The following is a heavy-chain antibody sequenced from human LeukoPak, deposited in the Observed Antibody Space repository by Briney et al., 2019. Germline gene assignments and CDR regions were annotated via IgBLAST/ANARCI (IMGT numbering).Heavy chain of an antibody. V-gene: IGHV4-59*01. D-gene: IGHD3-10*01. CDR1: GGSISSYY. Sequence: SETLSLTCPVPGGSISSYYWSWIRQPPGKGLEGVGYIYYSGSTNYNPSLKSRVTISVDTSKNQFSLKLSSVTAADTAVYYCARLRGRYYYYYGMDVWGQGTTVTVSS. J-gene: IGHJ6*02. CDR3: ARLRGRYYYYYGMDV. CDR2: IYYSGST.